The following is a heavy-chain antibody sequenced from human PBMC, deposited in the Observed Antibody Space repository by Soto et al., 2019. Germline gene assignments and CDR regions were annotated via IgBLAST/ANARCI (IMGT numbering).Heavy chain of an antibody. CDR2: IWYDGSNK. CDR3: AREGGIDYGDSYDAFDI. Sequence: QVQLVESGGGVVQPGRSLRLSCAASGFTFSSYGMHWVRQAPGKGLEWVAVIWYDGSNKYYAYSVKGRFTISRDNSKNTLYLQINSLRDEDTAVYYCAREGGIDYGDSYDAFDIWGQGTMVTVSS. V-gene: IGHV3-33*01. D-gene: IGHD4-17*01. CDR1: GFTFSSYG. J-gene: IGHJ3*02.